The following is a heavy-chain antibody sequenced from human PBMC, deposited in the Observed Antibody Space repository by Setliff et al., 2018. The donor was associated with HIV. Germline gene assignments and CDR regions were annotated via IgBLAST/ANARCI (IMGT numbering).Heavy chain of an antibody. V-gene: IGHV3-30*02. CDR2: IRSDETNK. CDR1: GFIFTTYG. CDR3: ARISVASRYNSDMDV. Sequence: GSLRLSCEASGFIFTTYGMHWVRQAPGKGLEWVAFIRSDETNKYYSDSVKGRFTISRDTSKNTLFLQINSLRPEDTAVYYCARISVASRYNSDMDVWGKGTTVTVSS. J-gene: IGHJ6*03. D-gene: IGHD5-12*01.